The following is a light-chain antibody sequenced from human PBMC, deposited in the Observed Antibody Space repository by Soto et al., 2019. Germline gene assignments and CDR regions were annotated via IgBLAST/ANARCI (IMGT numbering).Light chain of an antibody. Sequence: EIVLTQSPATLSLSPGERATLSCRASQSVSNYLAWYQQTPGQAPRLLIYDASNRATGIPARFSGSGSGTDFTLTISSLGPEDFAVYYCQQRSNWLFTFGPGTKVDIK. CDR2: DAS. V-gene: IGKV3-11*01. J-gene: IGKJ3*01. CDR1: QSVSNY. CDR3: QQRSNWLFT.